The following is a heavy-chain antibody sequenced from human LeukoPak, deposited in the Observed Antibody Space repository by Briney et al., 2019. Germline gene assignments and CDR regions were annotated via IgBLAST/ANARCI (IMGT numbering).Heavy chain of an antibody. D-gene: IGHD3-22*01. V-gene: IGHV3-21*06. CDR1: GFVFHDYN. Sequence: GGSLRLSCAASGFVFHDYNMNWVRQAPGRGLEWVSSITSISHYTFYADSVKGRFTISRDNTRNSLFLQMDSLTSEDTAVYFCARDADFYDNRGHQITQYYYDHWGQGTLVTVSS. CDR3: ARDADFYDNRGHQITQYYYDH. CDR2: ITSISHYT. J-gene: IGHJ4*02.